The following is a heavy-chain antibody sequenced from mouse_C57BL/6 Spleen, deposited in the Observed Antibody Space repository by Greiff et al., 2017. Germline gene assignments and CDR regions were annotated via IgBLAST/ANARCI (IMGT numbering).Heavy chain of an antibody. J-gene: IGHJ2*01. CDR1: GYAFTSSC. V-gene: IGHV1-82*01. Sequence: VQLQQSGPELVKPGASVKISCKASGYAFTSSCMNWVKQRPGKGLEWIGRINPGDGDTNYNEKFKGKATLTADKSSSTAYMQLSSQTSEDAAVYYCGRDTTVLAVGYWGQGTTLTVSS. CDR2: INPGDGDT. D-gene: IGHD1-1*01. CDR3: GRDTTVLAVGY.